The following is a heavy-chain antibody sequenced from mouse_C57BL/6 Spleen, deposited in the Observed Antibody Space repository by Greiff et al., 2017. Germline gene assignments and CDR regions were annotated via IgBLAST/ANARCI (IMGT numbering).Heavy chain of an antibody. CDR3: ARNYYGSSYGMDY. J-gene: IGHJ4*01. CDR1: GYTFTSYW. D-gene: IGHD1-1*01. CDR2: IDPSDSYT. Sequence: VQLQQPGAELVMPGASVKLSCKASGYTFTSYWMHWVKQRPGQGLEWIGEIDPSDSYTNYNQKFKGKSTLTVDKSSSTAYMQLSSLTSEDSAVYYCARNYYGSSYGMDYWGQGTSVTVSS. V-gene: IGHV1-69*01.